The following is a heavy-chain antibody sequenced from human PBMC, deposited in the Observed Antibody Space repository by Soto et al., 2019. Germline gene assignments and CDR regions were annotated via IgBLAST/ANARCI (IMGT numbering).Heavy chain of an antibody. D-gene: IGHD6-13*01. J-gene: IGHJ5*02. V-gene: IGHV1-69*13. CDR1: GGTFSSYA. CDR2: IIPIFGTA. CDR3: ERGTEQQLVSGWFDP. Sequence: ASVKVSCKASGGTFSSYAISWVRQAPGQGLEWMGGIIPIFGTANYAQKFQGRVTITADESTSTAYMELSRLRSEDTAVYYCERGTEQQLVSGWFDPWGQGTLVTVSS.